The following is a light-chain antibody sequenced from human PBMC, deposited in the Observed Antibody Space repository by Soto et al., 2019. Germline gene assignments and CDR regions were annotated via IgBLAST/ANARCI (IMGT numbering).Light chain of an antibody. J-gene: IGLJ3*02. CDR2: DVS. V-gene: IGLV2-14*01. Sequence: QSVLTQPASVSGSPGQSITISCTGTSSDVGGYNYVSWFQQYPGKAPKLMIHDVSNRPSGVSNRFSGSKSGNTASLTISGXXXXXXXDYYCSSYTTSSTWVFGGGTKLTVL. CDR1: SSDVGGYNY. CDR3: SSYTTSSTWV.